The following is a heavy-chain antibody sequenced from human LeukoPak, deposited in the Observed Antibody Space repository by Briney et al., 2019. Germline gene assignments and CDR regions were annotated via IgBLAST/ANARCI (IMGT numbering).Heavy chain of an antibody. Sequence: GGSLRLSCAASGFIFTDYGMHWVRQAPGKGLEWLTFIRYDGSDKYYADSVKGRFTISRDNSKNTLYLQMNSLRAEDTAVYYCARDRCSSTSCYNGGFDYWGQGTLVTVSS. CDR3: ARDRCSSTSCYNGGFDY. CDR2: IRYDGSDK. CDR1: GFIFTDYG. J-gene: IGHJ4*02. D-gene: IGHD2-2*02. V-gene: IGHV3-30*02.